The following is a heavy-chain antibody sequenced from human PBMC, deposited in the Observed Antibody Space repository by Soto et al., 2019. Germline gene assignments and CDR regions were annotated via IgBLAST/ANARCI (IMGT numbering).Heavy chain of an antibody. V-gene: IGHV4-30-2*01. CDR3: AREIFPYGMDV. J-gene: IGHJ6*02. D-gene: IGHD3-3*01. CDR2: IYPSGSA. CDR1: GGSINSGGYS. Sequence: PSETLSLTXGVSGGSINSGGYSWSWIRQPPGRGLEWIGNIYPSGSANYSPSLKTRVTISVDRSMNQFSLNLGSVTAADTAVYYCAREIFPYGMDVWGPGTTVTVSS.